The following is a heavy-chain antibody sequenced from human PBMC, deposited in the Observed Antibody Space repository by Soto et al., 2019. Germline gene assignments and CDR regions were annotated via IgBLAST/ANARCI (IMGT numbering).Heavy chain of an antibody. CDR2: IYTSGST. CDR1: GGSISSYY. V-gene: IGHV4-4*07. D-gene: IGHD3-3*01. Sequence: QVQLQESGPGLVKPSETLSLTCTVSGGSISSYYWSWIRQPAGKGLEWIGRIYTSGSTNYNPSLKSRVTMSVDTSKNQFSLKLSSVTAADTAVYYCAREDITIFGVVERGDNWFDPWGQGTLVTVSS. J-gene: IGHJ5*02. CDR3: AREDITIFGVVERGDNWFDP.